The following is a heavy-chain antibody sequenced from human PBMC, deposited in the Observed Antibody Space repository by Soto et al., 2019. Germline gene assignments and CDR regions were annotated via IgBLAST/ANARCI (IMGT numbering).Heavy chain of an antibody. V-gene: IGHV4-34*01. CDR3: AREWRAVTIFGVVKNAKFDY. CDR2: INHSGST. Sequence: QVQLQQWGAGLLKPSETLSLTCAVYGGSFSGYYWSWIRQPPGKGLEWIGEINHSGSTNYNPSLKSRVTISLDTSKNQFSLKLSSVTAADTAVYYCAREWRAVTIFGVVKNAKFDYWGQGTLVTVSS. D-gene: IGHD3-3*01. CDR1: GGSFSGYY. J-gene: IGHJ4*02.